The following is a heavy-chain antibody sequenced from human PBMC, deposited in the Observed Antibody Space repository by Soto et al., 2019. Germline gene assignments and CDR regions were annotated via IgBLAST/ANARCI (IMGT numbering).Heavy chain of an antibody. CDR3: ARVRGDYADYYYYYGMDV. CDR2: IIVGSGNT. J-gene: IGHJ6*02. V-gene: IGHV1-58*01. D-gene: IGHD4-17*01. Sequence: GASVKVSCKTSGFTFTNSAVQWVRQARGQRLEWIGWIIVGSGNTNYLQSLQGRITITRDTSTGTSYMELSNLRSEDTAVYYCARVRGDYADYYYYYGMDVWGQGTTVTVSS. CDR1: GFTFTNSA.